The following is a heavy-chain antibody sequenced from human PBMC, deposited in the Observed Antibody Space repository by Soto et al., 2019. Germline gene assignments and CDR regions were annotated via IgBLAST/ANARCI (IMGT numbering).Heavy chain of an antibody. V-gene: IGHV3-73*02. CDR1: GFTFSGSA. D-gene: IGHD6-6*01. J-gene: IGHJ5*02. CDR3: TRFSMDSSSGWCDP. Sequence: EVQLVESGGDLVQPGGSLKVSCAASGFTFSGSAIHWVRQASGTGLEWVGRIRSKVNTYATAYAASVKGRFSISRDDSKNTAYLEMNSLKTEDTAVDYCTRFSMDSSSGWCDPWGQGTLVAVSS. CDR2: IRSKVNTYAT.